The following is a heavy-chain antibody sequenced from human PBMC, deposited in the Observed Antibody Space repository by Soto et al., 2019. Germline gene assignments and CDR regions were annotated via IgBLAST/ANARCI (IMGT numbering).Heavy chain of an antibody. Sequence: LRLSCAASGFTFSNAWMSWVRQAPGKGLEWVGRIKSETDGGTTDYAAPVKGRFTISRDDSKNTLYLQMNSLKTEDTAVYYCTTDRRITMAQFDYWGQGTLVTVSS. V-gene: IGHV3-15*01. CDR2: IKSETDGGTT. CDR3: TTDRRITMAQFDY. J-gene: IGHJ4*02. D-gene: IGHD3-10*01. CDR1: GFTFSNAW.